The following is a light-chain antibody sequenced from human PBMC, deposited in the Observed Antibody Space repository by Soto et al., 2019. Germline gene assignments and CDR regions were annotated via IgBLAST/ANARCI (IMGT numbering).Light chain of an antibody. J-gene: IGKJ1*01. CDR2: AAS. V-gene: IGKV1-27*01. CDR3: QKYNSAPWT. CDR1: QGISKY. Sequence: DIQMTQSPSSLSASVGDRVTCTCRASQGISKYLAWYQQKPGKVPKLLIYAASTLQSGVPSRFSGSGSGTDFTLTIRSLQPEDVATYYCQKYNSAPWTFGQGTKVEIK.